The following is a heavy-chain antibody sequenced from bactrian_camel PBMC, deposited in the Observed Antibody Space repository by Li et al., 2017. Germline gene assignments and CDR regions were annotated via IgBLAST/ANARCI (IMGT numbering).Heavy chain of an antibody. CDR1: DYLFSKYG. J-gene: IGHJ4*01. Sequence: HVQLVESGGGSVQTGGSLRLSCEASDYLFSKYGMAWFRQAPGKERERVASIDYDGSTLYADPVKGRFTISQNDAKNVVYLQMDNMKLDDTAMYYCAPDSSPQMGCYWTRGTQVTVS. CDR2: IDYDGST. CDR3: APDSSPQMGCY. D-gene: IGHD3*01. V-gene: IGHV3S53*01.